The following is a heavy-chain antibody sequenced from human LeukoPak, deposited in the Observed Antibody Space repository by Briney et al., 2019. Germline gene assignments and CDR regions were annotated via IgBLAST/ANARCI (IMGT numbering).Heavy chain of an antibody. Sequence: GGSLRLSCAASGFGFSAYGVHWVRQAPGKGLERVAVIWYDGSSKDYADSVKGRFTFSRDNSKNTLYLQMNSLTVEDTAVYYCARSQSSSLIDYWGQGTLVTVSS. V-gene: IGHV3-33*01. CDR1: GFGFSAYG. J-gene: IGHJ4*02. CDR3: ARSQSSSLIDY. D-gene: IGHD6-13*01. CDR2: IWYDGSSK.